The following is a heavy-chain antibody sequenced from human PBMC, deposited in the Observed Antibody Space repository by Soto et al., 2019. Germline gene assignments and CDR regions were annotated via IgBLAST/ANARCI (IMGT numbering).Heavy chain of an antibody. CDR2: IIPRSATS. Sequence: QVQLVQSGAEVKKPGSSVKVSCKASGDTFSTYTITWMRQAPGQGLEWMGGIIPRSATSKYAQKFQGRVTITADESTSTVYMELSTLRPDDTAVYYCAREGLVLVTTTVNSDYYYYAMDVWGQGTTVTVSS. CDR1: GDTFSTYT. CDR3: AREGLVLVTTTVNSDYYYYAMDV. D-gene: IGHD5-12*01. V-gene: IGHV1-69*12. J-gene: IGHJ6*02.